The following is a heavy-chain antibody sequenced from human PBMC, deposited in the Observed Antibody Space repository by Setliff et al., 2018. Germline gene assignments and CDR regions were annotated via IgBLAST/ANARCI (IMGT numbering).Heavy chain of an antibody. CDR3: ARDGGEY. V-gene: IGHV3-7*01. CDR1: GFTFSDAW. J-gene: IGHJ4*02. D-gene: IGHD3-16*01. CDR2: IKQDGSEK. Sequence: GGSLRLSCAASGFTFSDAWMSGVRQAPGKGLELVANIKQDGSEKYYVDSVEGRFTISRDNAKNSLYLQMNSMRDEDTAVYYCARDGGEYWGQGTLVTVSS.